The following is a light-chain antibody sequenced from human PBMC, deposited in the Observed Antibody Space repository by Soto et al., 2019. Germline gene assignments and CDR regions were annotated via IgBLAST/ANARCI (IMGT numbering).Light chain of an antibody. Sequence: DVVMTQSPLSLPVTLGQPASISCRSSQSLIHSDGNTYLNWFQQRPGQSPRRLIYEVSDRDSGVRDRFSASGSGTDFTLKISGVEAEDVGVYYCMQGTHWPWTFGQGTEVEIK. J-gene: IGKJ1*01. CDR1: QSLIHSDGNTY. CDR3: MQGTHWPWT. CDR2: EVS. V-gene: IGKV2-30*02.